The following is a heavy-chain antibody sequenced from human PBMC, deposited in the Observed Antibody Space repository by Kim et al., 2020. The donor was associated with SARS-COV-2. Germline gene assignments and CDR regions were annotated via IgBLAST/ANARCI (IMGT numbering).Heavy chain of an antibody. CDR2: IYYTGST. J-gene: IGHJ6*02. CDR1: GGSISSSSYF. D-gene: IGHD3-10*01. V-gene: IGHV4-39*01. Sequence: SETLSLTCTVSGGSISSSSYFWGWIRQPPGKGLEWIGTIYYTGSTYYNPSLKSRVTISVDTSKNQFSLKLSSVTAADTAVYYCARLCGGRVWFGELSFYGMDVWGQGTTVTVSS. CDR3: ARLCGGRVWFGELSFYGMDV.